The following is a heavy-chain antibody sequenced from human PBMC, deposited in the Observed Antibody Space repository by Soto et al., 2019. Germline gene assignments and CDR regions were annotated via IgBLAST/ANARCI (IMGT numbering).Heavy chain of an antibody. CDR3: AGITMVREAYYYYGMDV. D-gene: IGHD3-10*01. Sequence: PSETLSLTCTVSGGSISSYYWSWIRQPPGKGLEWIGYIYYSGSTNYNPSLKSRVTISVDTSKNQFSLKLSSVTAADTAVYYCAGITMVREAYYYYGMDVWGQGTTVTVSS. CDR1: GGSISSYY. V-gene: IGHV4-59*01. J-gene: IGHJ6*02. CDR2: IYYSGST.